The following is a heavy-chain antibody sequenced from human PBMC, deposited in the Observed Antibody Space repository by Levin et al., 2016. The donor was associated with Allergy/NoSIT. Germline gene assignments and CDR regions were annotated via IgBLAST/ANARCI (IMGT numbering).Heavy chain of an antibody. CDR2: IKTDGTYT. Sequence: WIRQPPGKGLVWVSRIKTDGTYTNYADSVKGRFTISRDNAKNTLYLQMNSLRAEDTAMYYCARGLNYKVDHWGQGTLVTVSS. D-gene: IGHD1-1*01. V-gene: IGHV3-74*01. CDR3: ARGLNYKVDH. J-gene: IGHJ4*02.